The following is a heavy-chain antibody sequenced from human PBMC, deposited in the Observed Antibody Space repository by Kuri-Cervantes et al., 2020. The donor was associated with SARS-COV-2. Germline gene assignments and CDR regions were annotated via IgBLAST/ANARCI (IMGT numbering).Heavy chain of an antibody. Sequence: KVSCKVSGYTLTELSMHWVRQASGKGLEWVGRVRGKANNYATAYAASVKGRFTISRDDSKNMAYLQMNSLKTEDTAVYYCTTPIDYWGQGALVTVSS. CDR3: TTPIDY. J-gene: IGHJ4*02. V-gene: IGHV3-73*01. CDR2: VRGKANNYAT. CDR1: GYTLTELS.